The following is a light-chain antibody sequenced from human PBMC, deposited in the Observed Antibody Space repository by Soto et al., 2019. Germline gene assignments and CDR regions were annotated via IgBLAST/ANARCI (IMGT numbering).Light chain of an antibody. V-gene: IGLV2-11*01. CDR2: DVN. CDR1: SSDVGGYNY. CDR3: CSYAGNSYV. Sequence: QSVLTQPRSVSGSPGQSVTISCTGASSDVGGYNYVSWYQQHPGEAPKLLIYDVNKRPSGVPDRFSGSKSGNTASLTISGLQAEDEADYYCCSYAGNSYVFGTGTKVTVL. J-gene: IGLJ1*01.